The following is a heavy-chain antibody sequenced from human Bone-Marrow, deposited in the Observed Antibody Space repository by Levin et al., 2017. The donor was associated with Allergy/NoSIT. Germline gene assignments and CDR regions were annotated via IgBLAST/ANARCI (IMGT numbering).Heavy chain of an antibody. Sequence: GKGLHGVAGASSTTGNAYYADSVKGRFTISRDDSKGTLFLPMNNLRAEDTALYYCAREEESSTVFLAGLYWGKGTLVTVSS. CDR3: AREEESSTVFLAGLY. J-gene: IGHJ4*02. V-gene: IGHV3-23*01. CDR2: ASSTTGNA. D-gene: IGHD4-11*01.